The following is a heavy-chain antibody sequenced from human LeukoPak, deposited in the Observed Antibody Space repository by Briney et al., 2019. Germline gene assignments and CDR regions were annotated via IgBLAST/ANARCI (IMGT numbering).Heavy chain of an antibody. CDR2: IIPIFNSL. CDR1: GDTFSNHP. CDR3: ARDRGLDIAAAGKFRHYYYYMDV. V-gene: IGHV1-69*06. Sequence: GASVKVSCKASGDTFSNHPINWVRQAPGQGLEWLGMIIPIFNSLKYAEKFQGRLTITADKATTTAYLELSSLESDDTAVYYCARDRGLDIAAAGKFRHYYYYMDVWGKGTTVTVSS. D-gene: IGHD6-13*01. J-gene: IGHJ6*03.